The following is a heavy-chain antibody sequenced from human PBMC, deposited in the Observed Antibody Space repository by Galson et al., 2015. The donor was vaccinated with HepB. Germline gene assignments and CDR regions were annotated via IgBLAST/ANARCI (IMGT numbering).Heavy chain of an antibody. CDR3: TIDAGRGGGAEYFQF. J-gene: IGHJ1*01. Sequence: SLRLSCAGSGFTISDAWMSWVRQAPGEGLEWVGRIKSKIDRGTTDYAAPVRGRFTISRDDSKNTLYLQMSSLKTEDTAMYYCTIDAGRGGGAEYFQFWGQGTLVAVSS. V-gene: IGHV3-15*01. CDR2: IKSKIDRGTT. CDR1: GFTISDAW. D-gene: IGHD2-15*01.